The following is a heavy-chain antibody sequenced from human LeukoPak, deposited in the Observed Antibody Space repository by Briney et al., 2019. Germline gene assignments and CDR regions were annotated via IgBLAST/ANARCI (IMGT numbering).Heavy chain of an antibody. D-gene: IGHD2-2*01. J-gene: IGHJ6*03. CDR2: ISGSGGST. V-gene: IGHV3-23*01. Sequence: GGSLRLSCAASGFTFSSYGMSWVRQAPGKGLEWVSAISGSGGSTYYADSVKGRFTISRDNSKNTLYLQMNSLRAEDTAVYYCAKSIVPATYYYYYYMDVWGKGTTVTVSS. CDR1: GFTFSSYG. CDR3: AKSIVPATYYYYYYMDV.